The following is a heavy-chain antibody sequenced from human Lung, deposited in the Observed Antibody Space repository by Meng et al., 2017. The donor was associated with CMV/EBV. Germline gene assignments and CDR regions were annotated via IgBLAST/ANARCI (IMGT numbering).Heavy chain of an antibody. CDR2: ISGYNGRT. V-gene: IGHV1-18*01. D-gene: IGHD3-22*01. Sequence: ASVKVSXKASGYTFTSYGVSWVRQAPGQGLEWMGWISGYNGRTNYNQKFQGRVTLTTDTSTHTAYMELRSLRSDDTAVYYCARDFYEYDDSGYYDDTFDIWGQGTMVXVSS. CDR1: GYTFTSYG. J-gene: IGHJ3*02. CDR3: ARDFYEYDDSGYYDDTFDI.